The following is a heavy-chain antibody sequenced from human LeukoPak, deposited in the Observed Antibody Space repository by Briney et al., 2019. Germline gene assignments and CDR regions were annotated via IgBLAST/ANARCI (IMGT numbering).Heavy chain of an antibody. V-gene: IGHV4-31*03. CDR3: ARLEPRGPWWFDP. CDR2: IYYSGST. D-gene: IGHD3-3*01. J-gene: IGHJ5*02. Sequence: SQTLSLTCTVSGGSISSGGYYWSWIRQHPGKGLEWIGYIYYSGSTYYNPSLKSRVTIPVDTSKNQFSLKLSSVTAADTAVYYCARLEPRGPWWFDPWGQGTLVTVSS. CDR1: GGSISSGGYY.